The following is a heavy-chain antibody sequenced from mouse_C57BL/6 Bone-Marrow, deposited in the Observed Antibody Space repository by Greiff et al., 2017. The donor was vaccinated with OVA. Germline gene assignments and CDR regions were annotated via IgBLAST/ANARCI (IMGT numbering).Heavy chain of an antibody. Sequence: EVQLVESGGGLVKPGGSLKLSCAASGFTFSSYAMSWVRQTPEKRLEWVATISDGGSYTYYPDNVKGRFTISRDNAKNNLYLQMSHLKSEDTAMYYCARIYSYYYFDYWGQGTTLTVSS. V-gene: IGHV5-4*01. D-gene: IGHD2-12*01. J-gene: IGHJ2*01. CDR1: GFTFSSYA. CDR3: ARIYSYYYFDY. CDR2: ISDGGSYT.